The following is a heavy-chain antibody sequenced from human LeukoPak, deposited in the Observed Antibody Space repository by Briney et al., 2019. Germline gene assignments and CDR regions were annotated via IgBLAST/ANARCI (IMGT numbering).Heavy chain of an antibody. J-gene: IGHJ5*02. Sequence: GESLKISCKGSGYSFTSYWIGWVRQMPGKGLEWMGRIDPSDSYTNYSPSFQGHVTISADKSISTAYLQWSSLKASDTAMYYCARRMEDWFDPWGQGTLVIVSS. V-gene: IGHV5-10-1*01. CDR1: GYSFTSYW. CDR2: IDPSDSYT. CDR3: ARRMEDWFDP. D-gene: IGHD1-1*01.